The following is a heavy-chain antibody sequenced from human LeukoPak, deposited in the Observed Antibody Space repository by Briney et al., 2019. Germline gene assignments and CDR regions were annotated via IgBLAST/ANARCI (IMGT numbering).Heavy chain of an antibody. V-gene: IGHV3-21*01. Sequence: GGSLRLSCAASGFTFSGYSMNWVRQAPGKGLEWVSSISSGSSYIYYADSVKGRFTISRDNAKNSLYLQMNSLRAEDTDVYYCARGISGGTMVRGVIGHYWGQGTLVTVSS. D-gene: IGHD3-10*01. CDR3: ARGISGGTMVRGVIGHY. J-gene: IGHJ4*02. CDR2: ISSGSSYI. CDR1: GFTFSGYS.